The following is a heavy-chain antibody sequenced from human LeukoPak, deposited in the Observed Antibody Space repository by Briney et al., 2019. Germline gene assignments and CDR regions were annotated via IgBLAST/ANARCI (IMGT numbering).Heavy chain of an antibody. V-gene: IGHV4-31*03. J-gene: IGHJ4*02. CDR3: ARGSRVETAIYGPAFDY. D-gene: IGHD2-21*02. Sequence: SETLSLTCTVSGGSISSGGYYWSWIRQHPGKGLEWIGYIYYSGSTYYNPSLKSRVTISVDTSKNQFSLKLSSVTAADTAVYYCARGSRVETAIYGPAFDYWGQGTLVTVSS. CDR2: IYYSGST. CDR1: GGSISSGGYY.